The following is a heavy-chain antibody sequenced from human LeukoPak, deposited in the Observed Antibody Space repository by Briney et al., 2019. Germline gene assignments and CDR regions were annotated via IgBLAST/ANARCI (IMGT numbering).Heavy chain of an antibody. Sequence: GGSLRLSCAASGFTFSSYSMNWVRQAPGKGLEWVSSISSSSSYIYYADSVKGRFTISRDNAKNSLYLQMNSLRAEDTAVYYCARVRNLYVEMATIEDYYYYYAMDVWGQGTTVTVSS. CDR3: ARVRNLYVEMATIEDYYYYYAMDV. CDR2: ISSSSSYI. CDR1: GFTFSSYS. J-gene: IGHJ6*02. V-gene: IGHV3-21*01. D-gene: IGHD5-24*01.